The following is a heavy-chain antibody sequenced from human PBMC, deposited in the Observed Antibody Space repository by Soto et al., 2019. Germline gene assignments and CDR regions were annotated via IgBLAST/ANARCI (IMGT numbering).Heavy chain of an antibody. Sequence: GGSLRLSCAASGFTFSSYSMNWVRQAPGKGLEWVSYISSSSSTIYYADSVKGRFTISRDNAKNSLYLQMNSLRAEDTAVYYCASGSSGWPYYYFDYWGQGTLVTVSS. D-gene: IGHD6-19*01. CDR1: GFTFSSYS. J-gene: IGHJ4*02. V-gene: IGHV3-48*01. CDR2: ISSSSSTI. CDR3: ASGSSGWPYYYFDY.